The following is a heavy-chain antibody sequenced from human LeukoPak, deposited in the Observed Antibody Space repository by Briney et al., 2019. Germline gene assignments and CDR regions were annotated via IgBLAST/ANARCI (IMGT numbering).Heavy chain of an antibody. V-gene: IGHV3-66*01. Sequence: GGSLRLSCAASGFTVSSNYMSWVRQAPGKGLEWVSVIYSGGSTYYADSVKGRFTISRDNSKNTPYLQMNSLRAEDTAVYYCARDRGYSSPFPMDVWGQGTTVTVSS. J-gene: IGHJ6*02. CDR2: IYSGGST. CDR3: ARDRGYSSPFPMDV. CDR1: GFTVSSNY. D-gene: IGHD5-12*01.